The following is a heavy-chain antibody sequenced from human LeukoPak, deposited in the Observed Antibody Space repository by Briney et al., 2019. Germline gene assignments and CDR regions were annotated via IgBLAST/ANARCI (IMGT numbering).Heavy chain of an antibody. CDR3: ARAYYYDSSRYLDY. J-gene: IGHJ4*02. V-gene: IGHV3-20*04. CDR2: INWNGGST. CDR1: GFTFDDYG. Sequence: PGGSLRLSCAASGFTFDDYGMSWVRQAPGKGLEWVSGINWNGGSTGYADSVKGRFTISRDNAKNSLYLQMNSLRAEDTALYYCARAYYYDSSRYLDYWGQGTLVTVSS. D-gene: IGHD3-22*01.